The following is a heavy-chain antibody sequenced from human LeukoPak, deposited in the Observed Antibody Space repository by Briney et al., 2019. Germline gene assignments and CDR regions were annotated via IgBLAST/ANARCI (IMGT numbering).Heavy chain of an antibody. CDR1: GGTFSSYA. Sequence: ASVKVSCKASGGTFSSYAISSVRPAPGQGLEWMGGSITIFGTANYAQKFQGRVKITADESTSTAYMELSSLRPDDTAVYYCASHSGYSCYDPTVPFRSWGQGTLVTVA. CDR2: SITIFGTA. V-gene: IGHV1-69*13. J-gene: IGHJ4*02. D-gene: IGHD5-12*01. CDR3: ASHSGYSCYDPTVPFRS.